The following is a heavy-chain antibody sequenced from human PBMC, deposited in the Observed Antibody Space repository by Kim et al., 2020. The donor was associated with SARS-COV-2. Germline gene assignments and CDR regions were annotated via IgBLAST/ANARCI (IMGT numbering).Heavy chain of an antibody. D-gene: IGHD6-19*01. CDR3: AKDLRGGWYFRY. Sequence: YYADSVKGRFTISRDNSKNTLYLQMNSLRAEDTAVYYCAKDLRGGWYFRYWGQGTLVTVSS. J-gene: IGHJ4*02. V-gene: IGHV3-23*01.